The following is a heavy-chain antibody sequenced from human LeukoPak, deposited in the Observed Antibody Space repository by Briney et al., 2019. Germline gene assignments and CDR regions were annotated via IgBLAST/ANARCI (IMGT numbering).Heavy chain of an antibody. CDR2: ISSSSSYI. CDR1: GFTFSSYS. Sequence: GGSLRLSCAASGFTFSSYSMNWVRQAPGKGLEWVSSISSSSSYIYHADSVKGRFTISRDNAKNSLYLQLNSLRAEDTAVYYCARVGPGDSGYDYYYYYGMDVWGQGTTVTVSS. CDR3: ARVGPGDSGYDYYYYYGMDV. D-gene: IGHD5-12*01. J-gene: IGHJ6*02. V-gene: IGHV3-21*01.